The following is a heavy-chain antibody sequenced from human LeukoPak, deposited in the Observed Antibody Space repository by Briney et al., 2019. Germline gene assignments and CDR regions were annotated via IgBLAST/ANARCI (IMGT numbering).Heavy chain of an antibody. Sequence: NTGGSLRLSCAASGFTFSSYAMSWVRQAPGKGLEWVSSIGSSSSYIYHADSVKGRFTISRDNAKNSLYLQMNSLRAEDTAVYYCARTGYSYGEAPDFWGQGTLVTVSS. CDR3: ARTGYSYGEAPDF. CDR2: IGSSSSYI. D-gene: IGHD5-18*01. J-gene: IGHJ4*02. CDR1: GFTFSSYA. V-gene: IGHV3-21*01.